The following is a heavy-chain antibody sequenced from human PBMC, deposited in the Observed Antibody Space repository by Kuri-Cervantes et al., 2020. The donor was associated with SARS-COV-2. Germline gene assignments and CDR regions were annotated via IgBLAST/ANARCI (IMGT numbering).Heavy chain of an antibody. CDR1: GFTFRSYS. CDR3: ARASRSYDFWSGYYQGAFDI. Sequence: LSLTCAASGFTFRSYSMNWVRQAPGKGLEWVSSISSSSSYIYYADSVKGRFTISRDNAKNSLYLQMNSLRAEDTAVYYCARASRSYDFWSGYYQGAFDIWGQGTMVTVSS. V-gene: IGHV3-21*01. CDR2: ISSSSSYI. J-gene: IGHJ3*02. D-gene: IGHD3-3*01.